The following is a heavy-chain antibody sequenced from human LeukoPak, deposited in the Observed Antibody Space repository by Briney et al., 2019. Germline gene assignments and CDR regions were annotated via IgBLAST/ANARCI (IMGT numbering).Heavy chain of an antibody. D-gene: IGHD6-19*01. CDR3: AKGKESAVAGYYFDY. Sequence: GRSLRLSCAASGFTFDDYAMHWVRQAPGKGLEWVSGISWNSGSIGYADSVKGRFTISRENAKNSLYLQMNSLRAEDMALYYCAKGKESAVAGYYFDYWGQGTLVTVSS. V-gene: IGHV3-9*03. J-gene: IGHJ4*02. CDR1: GFTFDDYA. CDR2: ISWNSGSI.